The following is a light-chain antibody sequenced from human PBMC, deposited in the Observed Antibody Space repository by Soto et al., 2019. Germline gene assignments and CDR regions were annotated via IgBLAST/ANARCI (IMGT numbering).Light chain of an antibody. J-gene: IGLJ2*01. CDR2: DDS. CDR3: QVWDSSSDHLGVV. CDR1: NIGSKS. V-gene: IGLV3-21*02. Sequence: LNLPPSELMAPGPTARITSGGNNIGSKSVHWYQQKPGQAPVLVVYDDSDRPSGIPERFSGSNSGNTATLTISRVEAGDEADYYGQVWDSSSDHLGVVFGGGTK.